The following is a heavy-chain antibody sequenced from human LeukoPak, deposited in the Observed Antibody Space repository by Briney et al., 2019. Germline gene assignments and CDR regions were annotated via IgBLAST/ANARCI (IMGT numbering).Heavy chain of an antibody. CDR2: ISYDGSNK. V-gene: IGHV3-30*03. CDR1: GFTFSSYG. CDR3: ASRKEYTTSSVFY. D-gene: IGHD6-6*01. J-gene: IGHJ4*02. Sequence: PGRFLRLSCAASGFTFSSYGMHWVRQAPGKGLEWVAVISYDGSNKYYADSVKGRFTISRDNSKNTVSLRMNSLRAEDSAVYYCASRKEYTTSSVFYWGQGTLVTVSS.